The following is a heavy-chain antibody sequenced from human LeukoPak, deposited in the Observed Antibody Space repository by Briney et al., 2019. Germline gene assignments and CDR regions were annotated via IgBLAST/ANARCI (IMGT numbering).Heavy chain of an antibody. V-gene: IGHV4-39*01. Sequence: PSETLSLTCTVSGDSITNSNYFWGWIRQPPGQGLEWIGEVFYNGNTHYNPSLKSRVTISTDTSKNRFSLTLTAVTASDTAIYYCARRSPLVVVTAAHYYGYWGQGTLVTVSS. J-gene: IGHJ4*02. CDR1: GDSITNSNYF. CDR3: ARRSPLVVVTAAHYYGY. CDR2: VFYNGNT. D-gene: IGHD2-21*02.